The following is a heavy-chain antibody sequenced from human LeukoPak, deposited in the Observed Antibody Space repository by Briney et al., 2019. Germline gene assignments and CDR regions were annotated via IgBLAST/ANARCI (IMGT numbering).Heavy chain of an antibody. CDR3: ARYNYGYDALDF. D-gene: IGHD5-18*01. J-gene: IGHJ3*01. CDR1: GASIISTNW. Sequence: SETLSLTCTVSGASIISTNWWNWVRQPPGKGLEWIGEVYQSGYTKYNPSLKSRVTISVDKSKNQFSLRLNSVTAAGTAVYYCARYNYGYDALDFWGQGTMVTVSS. CDR2: VYQSGYT. V-gene: IGHV4-4*02.